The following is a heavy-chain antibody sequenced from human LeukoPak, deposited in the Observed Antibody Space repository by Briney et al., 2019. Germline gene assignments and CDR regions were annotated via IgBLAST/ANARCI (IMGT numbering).Heavy chain of an antibody. CDR2: IYSGGST. V-gene: IGHV3-53*01. D-gene: IGHD3-22*01. CDR1: GFTVSNNY. CDR3: ARATYYDSSGHNYFDY. Sequence: GGSLILSCAASGFTVSNNYMSWVRQAPGKGLEWVSVIYSGGSTFYADSVKGRFTISRDNSKNTLYLQMNSLRAEDTAVYYCARATYYDSSGHNYFDYWGQGTLVTVSS. J-gene: IGHJ4*02.